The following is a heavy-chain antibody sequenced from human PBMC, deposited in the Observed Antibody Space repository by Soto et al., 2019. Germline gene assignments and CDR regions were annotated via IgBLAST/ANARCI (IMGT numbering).Heavy chain of an antibody. CDR2: VSGSGDTS. V-gene: IGHV3-23*01. D-gene: IGHD3-22*01. J-gene: IGHJ4*02. Sequence: PGGSLRLSCAASGFTFSSYAMSWFRQAPGKGLEWVSTVSGSGDTSYYAQSVKGRFTISRDNSKNTLYLQMNSLRAEDTAVYYCAKNPGYYYDSTGYHFDYWGQGPRVTVSS. CDR3: AKNPGYYYDSTGYHFDY. CDR1: GFTFSSYA.